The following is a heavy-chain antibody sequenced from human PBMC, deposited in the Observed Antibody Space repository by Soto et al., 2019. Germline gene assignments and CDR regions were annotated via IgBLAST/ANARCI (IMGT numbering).Heavy chain of an antibody. CDR3: ARHWDGASLHY. V-gene: IGHV4-59*08. CDR1: GGSISSDY. Sequence: QVQLQESGPGLVKPSETLSLTCTVSGGSISSDYWSWIRQHPGKGLERLGYIYYGGSINYNPSLWRRVAISVDASKNQFSLTLTSVTAADKAVYYCARHWDGASLHYWCQGTLVTVS. J-gene: IGHJ4*02. D-gene: IGHD1-26*01. CDR2: IYYGGSI.